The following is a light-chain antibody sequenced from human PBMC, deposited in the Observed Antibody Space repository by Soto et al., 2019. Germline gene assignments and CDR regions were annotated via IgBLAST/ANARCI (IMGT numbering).Light chain of an antibody. J-gene: IGKJ3*01. CDR3: QKPNSYPPFT. Sequence: DIQLTQSPSFLSASVGDSVTITCRASQAIPSYITWYQQQPGKAPKLLIYAVSTLQSGVPSRFSGRGFGTEFTLTISSLQPEDFATYYCQKPNSYPPFTFGPGTKVDV. V-gene: IGKV1-9*01. CDR2: AVS. CDR1: QAIPSY.